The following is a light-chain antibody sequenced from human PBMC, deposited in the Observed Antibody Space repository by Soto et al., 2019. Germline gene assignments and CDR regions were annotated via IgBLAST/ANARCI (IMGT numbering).Light chain of an antibody. Sequence: EIVLTQSPGTLSLSPGESATLSCRAGQSISSNFLAWYQQKPGQAPSLLLYNASSRATGIPDRFSGSGSGTDFTLTIRRLEPEDFAVYYCQHYATSPPGYTFGQGTKLEIK. CDR1: QSISSNF. CDR3: QHYATSPPGYT. CDR2: NAS. V-gene: IGKV3-20*01. J-gene: IGKJ2*01.